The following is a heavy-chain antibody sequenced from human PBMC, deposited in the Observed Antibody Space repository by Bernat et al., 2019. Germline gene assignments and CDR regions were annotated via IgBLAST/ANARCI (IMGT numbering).Heavy chain of an antibody. J-gene: IGHJ6*03. D-gene: IGHD1-1*01. Sequence: EVQLVESGGGLIQPGGSLRLSCAASGFTVSSNYMSWVRQAPGKGLEWVSVIYSGGSTYYADSVKGRFTISRDNSKNTLYLQLNSLRAEDTAVYYCARDHPGGTGYHYYMDVWGKGTTVTVSS. CDR3: ARDHPGGTGYHYYMDV. CDR1: GFTVSSNY. CDR2: IYSGGST. V-gene: IGHV3-53*01.